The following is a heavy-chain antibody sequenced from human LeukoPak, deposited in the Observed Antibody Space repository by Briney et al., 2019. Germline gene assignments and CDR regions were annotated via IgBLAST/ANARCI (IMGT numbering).Heavy chain of an antibody. CDR2: IWHDGSHK. V-gene: IGHV3-33*01. CDR3: ARDDILTGYTIDY. Sequence: GRSLRLSCAVSGFTFSHYGMHWARQAPGKGLEWVAVIWHDGSHKYYADPVKDRFTISRDDSKNPLYLQMNNLRAEDTAVYYCARDDILTGYTIDYWGQGTLVTVSS. D-gene: IGHD3-9*01. J-gene: IGHJ4*02. CDR1: GFTFSHYG.